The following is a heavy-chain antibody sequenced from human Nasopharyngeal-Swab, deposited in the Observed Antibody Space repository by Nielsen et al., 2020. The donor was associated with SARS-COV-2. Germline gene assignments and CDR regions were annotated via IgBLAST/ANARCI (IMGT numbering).Heavy chain of an antibody. CDR2: IYSFGST. J-gene: IGHJ6*03. Sequence: GESLKISCAASGFSVSNNYMSWVRQAPGRGLEWVSVIYSFGSTYDAGSLRGRFTISRDSSKNTLYLQMNSLRAEDTAVYYCARGIYESDVPYMDVWGKGTTVTVSS. V-gene: IGHV3-53*01. CDR1: GFSVSNNY. CDR3: ARGIYESDVPYMDV. D-gene: IGHD2/OR15-2a*01.